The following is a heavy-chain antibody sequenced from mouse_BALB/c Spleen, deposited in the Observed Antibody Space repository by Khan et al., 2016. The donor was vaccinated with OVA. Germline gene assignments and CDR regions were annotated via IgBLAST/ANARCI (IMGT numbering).Heavy chain of an antibody. CDR2: ISYSGNT. Sequence: QLEESGPGLVKPSQSLSLTCTVTGYSITTDYAWNWIRQFPGKKLEWMGFISYSGNTKYNPSLKSRISITRDTSKNQFFLQLKSVTTEDTARYYCARVYGGDFDYGGQGTTLTVSS. CDR3: ARVYGGDFDY. J-gene: IGHJ2*01. CDR1: GYSITTDYA. D-gene: IGHD1-1*01. V-gene: IGHV3-2*02.